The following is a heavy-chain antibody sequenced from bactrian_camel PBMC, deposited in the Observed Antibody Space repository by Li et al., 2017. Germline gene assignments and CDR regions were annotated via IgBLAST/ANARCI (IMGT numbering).Heavy chain of an antibody. CDR1: GFTLSSYY. V-gene: IGHV3-2*01. Sequence: HVQLVESGGGLVQPGGSLRLSCAASGFTLSSYYMNWVRQAPGKGLEWVSSILSDGSMTYYADSVKGRFTISRDNGKNTVSLQMNSMKSEDTGLYYCVTVAFEYCGGGYCYSEEFGHWGQGTQVTVS. CDR3: VTVAFEYCGGGYCYSEEFGH. J-gene: IGHJ4*01. CDR2: ILSDGSMT. D-gene: IGHD2*01.